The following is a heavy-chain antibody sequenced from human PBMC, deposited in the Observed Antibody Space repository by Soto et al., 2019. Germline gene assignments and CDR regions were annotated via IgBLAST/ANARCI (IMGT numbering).Heavy chain of an antibody. CDR2: IYYSGST. CDR3: EKHSNRTYGLYYFDF. V-gene: IGHV4-59*08. CDR1: GGSVSSYY. J-gene: IGHJ4*02. Sequence: PSETLSLTCTVSGGSVSSYYWGWIRQPPGKGLEWIGYIYYSGSTKYNPSLKSRVTMSVDTSNNQFSLKVSSVTAADMAVYYCEKHSNRTYGLYYFDFWGRGALVTVSS. D-gene: IGHD4-17*01.